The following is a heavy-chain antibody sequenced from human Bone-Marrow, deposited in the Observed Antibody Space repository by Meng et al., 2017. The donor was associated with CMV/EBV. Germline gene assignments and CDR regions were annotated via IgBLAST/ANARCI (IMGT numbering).Heavy chain of an antibody. D-gene: IGHD3-10*01. Sequence: GESLKISCAASGFTFDDYGMSWVRQAPGKGLEWVSGINWNGGSTGYADSVKGRFTISRDNAKNSLYLQMNSLRAEDTAVYYCARGSYGSGSFYPQPFDYWGQGTLVTVSS. CDR2: INWNGGST. CDR1: GFTFDDYG. J-gene: IGHJ4*02. CDR3: ARGSYGSGSFYPQPFDY. V-gene: IGHV3-20*04.